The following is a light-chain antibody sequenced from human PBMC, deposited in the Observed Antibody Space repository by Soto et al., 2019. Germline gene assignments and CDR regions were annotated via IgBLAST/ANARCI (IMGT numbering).Light chain of an antibody. Sequence: DIQMTQSPSTLSASVGDRVTITCRADQSVTTWLAWYQQKPGKAPKLLIYDASSLKSGVPSRFSGSGSGTELTLTISSLQADDFETYYCQQYNSYFVTFGQGTKVDI. CDR3: QQYNSYFVT. V-gene: IGKV1-5*01. J-gene: IGKJ1*01. CDR1: QSVTTW. CDR2: DAS.